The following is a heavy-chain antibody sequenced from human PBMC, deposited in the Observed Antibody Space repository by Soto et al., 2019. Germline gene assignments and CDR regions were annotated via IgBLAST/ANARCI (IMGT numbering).Heavy chain of an antibody. D-gene: IGHD6-13*01. CDR2: INPSGGST. Sequence: ASVKVSCKASGYTFTSYYMHWVRQAPGQGLEWMGIINPSGGSTSYAQKFQGRVTMTRDTSTSTVYMELSSLRSEDTAVYYCAREEGSYSRAGNFRFDYWGQGTLVTVSS. CDR3: AREEGSYSRAGNFRFDY. CDR1: GYTFTSYY. V-gene: IGHV1-46*01. J-gene: IGHJ4*02.